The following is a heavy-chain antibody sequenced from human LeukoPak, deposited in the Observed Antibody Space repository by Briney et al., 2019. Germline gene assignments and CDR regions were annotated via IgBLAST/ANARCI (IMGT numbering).Heavy chain of an antibody. D-gene: IGHD6-19*01. J-gene: IGHJ4*02. CDR2: INHSGST. V-gene: IGHV4-34*01. Sequence: SETLSLTCAVYGGSFSGYYWSWIRQPPGKGLEWIGEINHSGSTNYNPSLKSRVTISVDTSKNQFSLKLSSVTAADTAVYYCARGGIAVAGLDYWGQGTLVTVSS. CDR1: GGSFSGYY. CDR3: ARGGIAVAGLDY.